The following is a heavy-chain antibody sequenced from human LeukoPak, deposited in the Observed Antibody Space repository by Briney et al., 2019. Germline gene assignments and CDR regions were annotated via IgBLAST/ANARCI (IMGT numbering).Heavy chain of an antibody. J-gene: IGHJ6*03. CDR2: INDRGHT. D-gene: IGHD2-21*02. Sequence: SETLSLTCAVHGGSFSGYHWNGIRQSPEKGLEWIGEINDRGHTNHNPSLKSRVTISVDTSKKQFSLSLSSVTAADTALYYCARLVVTAPQYHYYMDVWGEGTTVTVSS. CDR1: GGSFSGYH. V-gene: IGHV4-34*01. CDR3: ARLVVTAPQYHYYMDV.